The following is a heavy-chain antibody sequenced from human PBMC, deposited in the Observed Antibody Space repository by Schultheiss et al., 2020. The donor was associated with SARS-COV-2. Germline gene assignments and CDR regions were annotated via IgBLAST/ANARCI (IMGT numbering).Heavy chain of an antibody. J-gene: IGHJ4*01. CDR2: ISGSGGST. CDR3: AKDGSLDYYGSGSYFGEFDY. Sequence: GGSLRLSCAASGFTFSSYAMSWVRQAPGKGLEWVSAISGSGGSTYYADSVKGRFTISRDNSKNTLYLQMNSLRAEDTALYYCAKDGSLDYYGSGSYFGEFDYLGQGTLVTVSS. D-gene: IGHD3-10*01. CDR1: GFTFSSYA. V-gene: IGHV3-23*01.